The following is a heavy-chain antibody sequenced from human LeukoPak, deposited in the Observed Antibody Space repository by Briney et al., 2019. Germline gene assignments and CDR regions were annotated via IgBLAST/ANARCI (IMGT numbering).Heavy chain of an antibody. CDR1: GFTFSSYW. Sequence: GGSLRLSCAASGFTFSSYWMHWVRQAPGKGLVWVSRINSDGSVTTYADSVKGRFTISRDNSKNTLYLQMNSLRAEDTAVYYCARDSANYYYGSGSYGDGFDPWGQGTLVTVSS. D-gene: IGHD3-10*01. CDR3: ARDSANYYYGSGSYGDGFDP. V-gene: IGHV3-74*01. J-gene: IGHJ5*02. CDR2: INSDGSVT.